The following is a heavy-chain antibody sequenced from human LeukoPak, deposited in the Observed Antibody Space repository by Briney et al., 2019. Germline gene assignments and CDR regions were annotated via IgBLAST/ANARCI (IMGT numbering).Heavy chain of an antibody. CDR3: ARDYYDSRHFDY. D-gene: IGHD3-22*01. Sequence: SETLSLTCTVSGGSISSYYWSWIRQPPGKGLEWIGSIYYSGSTYYNPSLKSRVTISVDTSKNQFSLKLSSVTAADTAVYYCARDYYDSRHFDYWGQGTLVTVSS. CDR2: IYYSGST. V-gene: IGHV4-39*07. J-gene: IGHJ4*02. CDR1: GGSISSYY.